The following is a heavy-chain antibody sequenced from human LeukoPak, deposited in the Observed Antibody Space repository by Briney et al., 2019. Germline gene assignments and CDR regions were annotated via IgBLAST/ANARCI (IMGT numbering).Heavy chain of an antibody. D-gene: IGHD3-10*01. J-gene: IGHJ4*02. Sequence: ASVKVSCKASGGTLSSYAISWVRQAPGQGLEWMGGIIPIFGTANYAQKFQGRVTITTDESTSTAYMELSSLRSEDTAVYYCARDAYYGSGSYESFFFDYWGQGTLVTVSS. V-gene: IGHV1-69*05. CDR1: GGTLSSYA. CDR2: IIPIFGTA. CDR3: ARDAYYGSGSYESFFFDY.